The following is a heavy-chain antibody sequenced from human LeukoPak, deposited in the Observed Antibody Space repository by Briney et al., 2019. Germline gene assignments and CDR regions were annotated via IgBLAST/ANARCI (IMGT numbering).Heavy chain of an antibody. D-gene: IGHD3-3*01. V-gene: IGHV3-7*01. CDR2: IKQDGSEK. CDR1: GFTFSDYY. J-gene: IGHJ6*02. CDR3: ASTYDFWSDGMDV. Sequence: SGGSLRLSCAASGFTFSDYYMSWIRQAPGKGLEWVANIKQDGSEKYYVDSVKGRFTISRDNAKNSLYLQMNSLRAEDTAVYYCASTYDFWSDGMDVWGQGTTVTVSS.